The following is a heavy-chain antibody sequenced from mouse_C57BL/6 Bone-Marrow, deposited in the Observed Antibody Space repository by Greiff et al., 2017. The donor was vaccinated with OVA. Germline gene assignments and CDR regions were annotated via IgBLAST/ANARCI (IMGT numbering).Heavy chain of an antibody. Sequence: VQLQQSGAELAKPGASVKLSCKASGYTFTSYWMHWVKQRPGQGLEWIGYIYPSSGYTKYNQKFKDKATLTADKSSSTAYMQLSSLTYEDTAVYYCASPIYSWFAYWGQGTLVTVSA. CDR2: IYPSSGYT. D-gene: IGHD2-1*01. J-gene: IGHJ3*01. V-gene: IGHV1-7*01. CDR3: ASPIYSWFAY. CDR1: GYTFTSYW.